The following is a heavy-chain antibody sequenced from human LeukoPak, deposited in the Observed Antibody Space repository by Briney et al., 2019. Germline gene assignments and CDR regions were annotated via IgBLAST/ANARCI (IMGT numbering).Heavy chain of an antibody. CDR3: ARDTSGSLYY. Sequence: GGSLRLSCAASGFTFSSYEMNWVRQAPGKGLEWVSYISSSGSTIYYADSVKGRFTISRDNAKNSLYLQMNSLRAEDTAVYYCARDTSGSLYYWGQGTLVTVSS. CDR2: ISSSGSTI. D-gene: IGHD5-12*01. V-gene: IGHV3-48*03. CDR1: GFTFSSYE. J-gene: IGHJ4*02.